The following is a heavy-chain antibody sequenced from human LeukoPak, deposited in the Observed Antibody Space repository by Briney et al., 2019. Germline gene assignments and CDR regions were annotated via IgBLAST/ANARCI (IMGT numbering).Heavy chain of an antibody. CDR3: ARVPYSSRSYDY. CDR2: IIPIFGTA. V-gene: IGHV1-69*13. Sequence: SVTVSCKASGGTFSSYAISWVRQAPGQGLEWMGGIIPIFGTANYAQKFQGRVTITADESTSTAYMELSSLRSEDTAVYYCARVPYSSRSYDYWGQGTLVTVSS. J-gene: IGHJ4*02. CDR1: GGTFSSYA. D-gene: IGHD6-13*01.